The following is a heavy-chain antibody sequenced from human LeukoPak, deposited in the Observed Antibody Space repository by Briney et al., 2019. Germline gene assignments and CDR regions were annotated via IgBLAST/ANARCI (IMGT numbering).Heavy chain of an antibody. CDR3: ARDYGDYDLPYYDMDV. V-gene: IGHV1-18*01. CDR1: GYTFTSYG. D-gene: IGHD4-17*01. Sequence: GASVKVSCKASGYTFTSYGISWVRQAPGQGLEWMGWISAYNGNTNYAQKLQGRVTMTTDTSTSTAYMELRSLRSDDTAVYYCARDYGDYDLPYYDMDVWGQGTTVTVSS. CDR2: ISAYNGNT. J-gene: IGHJ6*02.